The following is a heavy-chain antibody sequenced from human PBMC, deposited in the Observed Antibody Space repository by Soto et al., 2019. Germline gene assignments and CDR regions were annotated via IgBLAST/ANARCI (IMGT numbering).Heavy chain of an antibody. D-gene: IGHD3-22*01. CDR3: ASGTDYYDTRGDAFDI. Sequence: QVQLQESGPGLVKPSETLSLTCTVSGGSISSYYWSWIRQPPGKGLGWIGYIYYSGSTNYNPSLKSRVTISVDTSKNQFSLQLSPVTAADTAVYYCASGTDYYDTRGDAFDIWGQGTMVTVSS. J-gene: IGHJ3*02. CDR2: IYYSGST. CDR1: GGSISSYY. V-gene: IGHV4-59*08.